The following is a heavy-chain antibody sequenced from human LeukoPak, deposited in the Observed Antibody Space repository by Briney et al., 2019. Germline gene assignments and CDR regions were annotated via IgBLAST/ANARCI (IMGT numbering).Heavy chain of an antibody. V-gene: IGHV3-74*01. Sequence: GGSLRLSCAASGFTFSDYWMHWVRQAPGKGLVWVSRINGDGRTTSYADSVKGRFTISRDNAQNSLYLQMNSLRAEDTAVYYCAKTMGDGYNSPHAFDIWGQGTMVTVSS. CDR2: INGDGRTT. J-gene: IGHJ3*02. CDR1: GFTFSDYW. CDR3: AKTMGDGYNSPHAFDI. D-gene: IGHD5-24*01.